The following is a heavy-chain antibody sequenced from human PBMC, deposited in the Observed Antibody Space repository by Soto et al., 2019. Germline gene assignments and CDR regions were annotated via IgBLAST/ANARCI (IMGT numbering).Heavy chain of an antibody. D-gene: IGHD5-12*01. Sequence: GGSLRLSCAASGFTFSSYAMSWVRQAPGKGLEWVSAISGSGGSTYYADSVKGRFTISRDNSKNTLYLQMNSLRAEDTAVYYCAKVKWKSEDGYPFDYWGQGTLVTVSS. CDR1: GFTFSSYA. CDR3: AKVKWKSEDGYPFDY. CDR2: ISGSGGST. V-gene: IGHV3-23*01. J-gene: IGHJ4*02.